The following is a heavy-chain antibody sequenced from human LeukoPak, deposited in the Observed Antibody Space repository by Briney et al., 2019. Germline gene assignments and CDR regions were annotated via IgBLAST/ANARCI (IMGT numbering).Heavy chain of an antibody. J-gene: IGHJ6*04. V-gene: IGHV4-61*01. D-gene: IGHD2-15*01. Sequence: PSETLSLTCTVSGGSVSSGSYYWSWIRQPPGKGLEWIGYIYYSGSTNYNPSLKSRVTISVDTSKNQFSLKLSSVTAAVTAVYYCARDLRVRAYCSGGSCYSGYYYGMDVWGKGTTVTVSS. CDR2: IYYSGST. CDR3: ARDLRVRAYCSGGSCYSGYYYGMDV. CDR1: GGSVSSGSYY.